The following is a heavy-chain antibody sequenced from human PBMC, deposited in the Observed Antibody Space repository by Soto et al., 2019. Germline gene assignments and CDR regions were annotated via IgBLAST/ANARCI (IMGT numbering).Heavy chain of an antibody. CDR1: GFTFSSYA. V-gene: IGHV3-23*01. Sequence: GGSLRLSCAASGFTFSSYAMSWVRQAPGKGLEWVSAISGSGGSTYYADSVKGRFTISRDNSKNTLYLQMNSLRAEDTAVYYCAKGSDIVVVPAALSAPDYWGQGTLVTVSS. CDR2: ISGSGGST. CDR3: AKGSDIVVVPAALSAPDY. D-gene: IGHD2-2*01. J-gene: IGHJ4*02.